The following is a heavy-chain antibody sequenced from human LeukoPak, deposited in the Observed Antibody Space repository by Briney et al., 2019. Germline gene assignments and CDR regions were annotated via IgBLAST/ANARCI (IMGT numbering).Heavy chain of an antibody. D-gene: IGHD3-22*01. J-gene: IGHJ4*02. CDR2: ISGSDDST. CDR1: GFTFSTYA. Sequence: GGSLRLSCAASGFTFSTYAMSWVRQAPGKGLEWVSGISGSDDSTYYADSVKGRFTISRDNSKNTLYLQMNSLRADDTAVYYCAKVGDSSGYSPLDYWGQATLVTVSS. V-gene: IGHV3-23*01. CDR3: AKVGDSSGYSPLDY.